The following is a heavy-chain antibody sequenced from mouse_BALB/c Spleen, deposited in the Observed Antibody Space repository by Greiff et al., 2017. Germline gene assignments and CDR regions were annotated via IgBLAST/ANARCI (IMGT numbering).Heavy chain of an antibody. CDR1: GFTFSSYG. J-gene: IGHJ4*01. CDR3: ARRGYDDAMDY. CDR2: ISSGGSYT. D-gene: IGHD2-14*01. V-gene: IGHV5-6*01. Sequence: EVHLVESGGDLVKPGGSLKLSCAASGFTFSSYGMSWVRQTPDKRLEWVATISSGGSYTYYPDSVKGRFTISRDNAKNTLYLQMSSLKSEDTAMYYCARRGYDDAMDYWGQGTSVTVSS.